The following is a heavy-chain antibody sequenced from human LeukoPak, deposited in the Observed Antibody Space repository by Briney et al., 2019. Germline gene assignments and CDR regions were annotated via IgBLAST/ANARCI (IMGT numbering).Heavy chain of an antibody. CDR3: ARDPRYCSSTSCYAGLGDYMDV. D-gene: IGHD2-2*01. J-gene: IGHJ6*03. Sequence: GVSLRLSCATSGFTFTDYYMSWIRQAPGKGLEWVSYISVSGTTMYYADSVKGRFTISRDNAKNSLYLQMNSLRAEDTAVYYCARDPRYCSSTSCYAGLGDYMDVWGKGTTVTVSS. CDR1: GFTFTDYY. CDR2: ISVSGTTM. V-gene: IGHV3-11*04.